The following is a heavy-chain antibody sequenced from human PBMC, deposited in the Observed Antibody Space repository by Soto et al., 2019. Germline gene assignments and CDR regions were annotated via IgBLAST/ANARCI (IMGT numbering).Heavy chain of an antibody. CDR2: ISYDGSNK. V-gene: IGHV3-30-3*01. CDR1: GFTFSSYA. J-gene: IGHJ6*02. D-gene: IGHD1-26*01. CDR3: ARDTGELMWYYYYGMDV. Sequence: GGSLRLSCAASGFTFSSYAMHWVRQAPGKGLEWVAVISYDGSNKYYADSVKGRFTISRDNSKNTLYLQMNSLRAEDTAVYYCARDTGELMWYYYYGMDVWGQGTTVTVSS.